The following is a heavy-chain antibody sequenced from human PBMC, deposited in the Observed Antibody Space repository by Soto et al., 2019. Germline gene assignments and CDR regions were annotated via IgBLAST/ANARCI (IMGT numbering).Heavy chain of an antibody. CDR1: GGAINDHY. Sequence: PSETLSLTCTLSGGAINDHYWSFIRQPPGKGLEWIGYIYYNGNTNYNPSLESQVTISVDRSRNQFSLRLTSLTAADTAVYYCARVRTGYFDYWAGEPWSPSPQ. CDR2: IYYNGNT. D-gene: IGHD3-9*01. J-gene: IGHJ4*02. V-gene: IGHV4-59*11. CDR3: ARVRTGYFDY.